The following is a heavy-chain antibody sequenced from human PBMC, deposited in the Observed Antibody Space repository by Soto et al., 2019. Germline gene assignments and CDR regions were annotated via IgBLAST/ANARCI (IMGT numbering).Heavy chain of an antibody. CDR3: AKDXFSMVRGASYYSYGMDV. CDR2: IRSKPYDGTT. Sequence: QSGGSLRLSCTASGFTFGYYAMSWFRQAPGKGLEWVGFIRSKPYDGTTEYAASAKGRFTISRDDSKSIAYLQMNSLKTEDTAVYYCAKDXFSMVRGASYYSYGMDVWGQGTTVTVSS. V-gene: IGHV3-49*03. CDR1: GFTFGYYA. D-gene: IGHD3-10*01. J-gene: IGHJ6*01.